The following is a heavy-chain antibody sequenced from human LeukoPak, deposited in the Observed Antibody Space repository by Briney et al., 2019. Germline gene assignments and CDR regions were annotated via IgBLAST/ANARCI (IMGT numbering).Heavy chain of an antibody. CDR3: AGDLYGSGTWGY. CDR1: GDSISSGGYY. CDR2: IYHSGTT. Sequence: PSETLSLTCTVSGDSISSGGYYWSWIRQPPGKGLEWIGYIYHSGTTGYNPSLKSRVTISVDRSKNQFSLNLSSVTAADTAVYYCAGDLYGSGTWGYWGQGTLVTVSS. V-gene: IGHV4-30-2*01. J-gene: IGHJ4*02. D-gene: IGHD3-10*01.